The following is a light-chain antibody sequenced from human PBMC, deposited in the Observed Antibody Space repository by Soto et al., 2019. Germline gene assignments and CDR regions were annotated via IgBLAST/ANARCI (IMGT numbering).Light chain of an antibody. V-gene: IGLV1-47*02. CDR1: SSNIGSNY. Sequence: QSVLTQPPSASGTPGQRVIISCSGRSSNIGSNYVYWFQHLPGTAPKLLIYANGQRPSGVPDRFSGSKSGTSASLAISGLRSEDEADYYCAAWDDSLGGSWVFGGGTQLTVL. CDR2: ANG. CDR3: AAWDDSLGGSWV. J-gene: IGLJ3*02.